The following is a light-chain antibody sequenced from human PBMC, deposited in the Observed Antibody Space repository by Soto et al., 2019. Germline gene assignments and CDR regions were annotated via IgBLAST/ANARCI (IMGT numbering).Light chain of an antibody. CDR1: HTVSITY. CDR3: QQYGSSPLIS. Sequence: PGESATLSCRPRHTVSITYLTWYQQKPGQAPSVLIFGASKGATGIPDRFSGSGSGRAFIILISGLQHEDFAVYYCQQYGSSPLISFGQGTRLAIK. V-gene: IGKV3-20*01. CDR2: GAS. J-gene: IGKJ5*01.